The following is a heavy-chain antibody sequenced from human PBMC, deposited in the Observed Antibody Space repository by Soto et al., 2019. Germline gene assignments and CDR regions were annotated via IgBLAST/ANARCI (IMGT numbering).Heavy chain of an antibody. J-gene: IGHJ6*02. CDR1: GFTFDDYT. CDR3: AKGDYDILTGSPYYGMDV. Sequence: PGGSLRLSCAASGFTFDDYTMHWVRQAPGKGLEWVSLISWDGGSTYYADSVKGRFTISRDNSKNSLYLQMNSLRTEDTALYYCAKGDYDILTGSPYYGMDVWGQGTTVTVSS. CDR2: ISWDGGST. D-gene: IGHD3-9*01. V-gene: IGHV3-43*01.